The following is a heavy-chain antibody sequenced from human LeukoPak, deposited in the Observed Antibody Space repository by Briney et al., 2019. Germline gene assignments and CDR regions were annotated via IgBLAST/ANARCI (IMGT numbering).Heavy chain of an antibody. Sequence: GGSLRLSCAASGFTFSDYYMSWIRQAPGKGLEWVSYISSSGSTIYYADSVKGRFTISRDNAKNSLYLQMNSLRAEGTAVYYCARDRAPGQLELHDYWGQGTLVTVSS. D-gene: IGHD1-7*01. V-gene: IGHV3-11*04. CDR2: ISSSGSTI. CDR3: ARDRAPGQLELHDY. J-gene: IGHJ4*02. CDR1: GFTFSDYY.